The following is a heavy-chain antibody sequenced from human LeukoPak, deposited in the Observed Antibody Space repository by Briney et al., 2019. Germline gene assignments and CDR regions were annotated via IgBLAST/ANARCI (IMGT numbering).Heavy chain of an antibody. CDR3: ARVWCSGGSCYPDAFDT. CDR2: ISSSSSYI. CDR1: GFTFSNYF. V-gene: IGHV3-21*01. J-gene: IGHJ3*02. D-gene: IGHD2-15*01. Sequence: GGSLRLSCAASGFTFSNYFMSWVRQAPGRGLEWVSSISSSSSYIYYADSVKGRFTISRDNAKNSLYLQMNSLRAEDTAVYYCARVWCSGGSCYPDAFDTWGQGTMVTVSS.